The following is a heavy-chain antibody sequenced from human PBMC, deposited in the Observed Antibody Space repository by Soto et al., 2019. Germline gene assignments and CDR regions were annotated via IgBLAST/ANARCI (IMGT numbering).Heavy chain of an antibody. J-gene: IGHJ4*02. Sequence: SATLSLTCTVSGGSISSGDYYWSWIRQPPGKGLEWIGYIYYSGSTYYNPSLKSRVTISVDTSKNQFSLKLSSVTAADTAVYYCARFKGCTNGVCYYYYFDYWGQGTLVTVSS. D-gene: IGHD2-8*01. CDR3: ARFKGCTNGVCYYYYFDY. CDR1: GGSISSGDYY. CDR2: IYYSGST. V-gene: IGHV4-30-4*01.